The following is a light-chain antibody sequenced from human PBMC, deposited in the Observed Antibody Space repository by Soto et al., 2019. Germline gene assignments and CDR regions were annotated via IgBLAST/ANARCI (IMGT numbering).Light chain of an antibody. J-gene: IGLJ2*01. CDR1: KLGDKY. CDR2: QDS. Sequence: SYELTQPPSVSVSPGQTASITCSGDKLGDKYACWYQQKPGQSPVLVIYQDSKRPSGIPERFSGSNSGNTATLTISGTQAMDEAVYYCQAWDSSTVGFGGGTKVTVL. V-gene: IGLV3-1*01. CDR3: QAWDSSTVG.